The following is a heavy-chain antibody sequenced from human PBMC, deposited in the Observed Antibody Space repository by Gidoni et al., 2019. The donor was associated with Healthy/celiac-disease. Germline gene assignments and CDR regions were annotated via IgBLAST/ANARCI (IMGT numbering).Heavy chain of an antibody. CDR2: ISSSGGST. J-gene: IGHJ4*02. CDR1: GLSFSSYA. D-gene: IGHD6-19*01. Sequence: EVQLVASGGGLVQPGGPLTLSCSASGLSFSSYAMHWVRQAPGKGLEYVSAISSSGGSTYYADSVKGRFTISRDNSKNTLYLQMSSLRAEDTAVYYCVKEIAVAGRGDYWGQGTLVTVSS. V-gene: IGHV3-64D*06. CDR3: VKEIAVAGRGDY.